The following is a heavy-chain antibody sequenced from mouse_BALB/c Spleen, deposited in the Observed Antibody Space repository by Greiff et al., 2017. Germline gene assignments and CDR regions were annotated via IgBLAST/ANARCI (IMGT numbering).Heavy chain of an antibody. Sequence: VQGVESGPGLVAPSQSLSITCTVSGFSLTSYGVHWVRQPPGKGLEWLGVIWAGGSTNYNSALMSRLSISKDNSKSQVFLKMNSLQTDDTAMYYCARESGHYFDYWGQGTTLTVSS. CDR2: IWAGGST. J-gene: IGHJ2*01. CDR1: GFSLTSYG. D-gene: IGHD1-3*01. V-gene: IGHV2-9*02. CDR3: ARESGHYFDY.